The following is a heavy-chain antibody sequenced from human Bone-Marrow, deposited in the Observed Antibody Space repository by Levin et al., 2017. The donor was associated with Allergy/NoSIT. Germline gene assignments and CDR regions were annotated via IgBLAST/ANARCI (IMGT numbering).Heavy chain of an antibody. Sequence: SVPPLFPPPPPLPLPCSFSGFSLSTGAVGVGWIRPPPGKALEWLALIYWNDDKHYSPSLKTRLTITKDTSKNQVVLTLTNMDPVDTATYYCAHRGGYSSSYPFDYWGQGTLVTVSS. CDR1: GFSLSTGAVG. J-gene: IGHJ4*02. CDR3: AHRGGYSSSYPFDY. D-gene: IGHD6-13*01. V-gene: IGHV2-5*01. CDR2: IYWNDDK.